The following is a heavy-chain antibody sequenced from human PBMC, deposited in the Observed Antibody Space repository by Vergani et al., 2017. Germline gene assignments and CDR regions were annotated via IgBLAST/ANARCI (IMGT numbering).Heavy chain of an antibody. J-gene: IGHJ5*02. CDR1: GGSISSYY. CDR3: ARLSGTTSFDP. D-gene: IGHD1-1*01. CDR2: IYTSGST. V-gene: IGHV4-4*09. Sequence: QVQLQESGPGLVKPSETLSLTCTVSGGSISSYYWIWIRQPPGKGLEWVGYIYTSGSTNYNPSLKSRVTISVDTSKNQFSLKLSSVTDADTAVYYCARLSGTTSFDPWGQGTLVTVSS.